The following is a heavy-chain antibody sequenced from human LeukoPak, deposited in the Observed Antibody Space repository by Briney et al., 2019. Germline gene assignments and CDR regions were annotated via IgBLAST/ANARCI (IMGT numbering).Heavy chain of an antibody. CDR1: GFRFNDYP. CDR2: ISGNGGDT. D-gene: IGHD3-22*01. V-gene: IGHV3-43*02. CDR3: ARDRPFTYYDSTGVLDY. Sequence: GGSLRLSCAASGFRFNDYPMHWVRQAPGGGLEWVSLISGNGGDTYYDDSVKGRFTTSRENSKNSLFLQMNNLRTEDTALYFCARDRPFTYYDSTGVLDYWGQGTLVTVSS. J-gene: IGHJ4*02.